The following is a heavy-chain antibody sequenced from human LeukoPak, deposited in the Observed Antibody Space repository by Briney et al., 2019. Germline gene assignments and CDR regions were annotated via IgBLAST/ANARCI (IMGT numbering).Heavy chain of an antibody. D-gene: IGHD3-22*01. CDR3: AKATMIVVVENPLDY. CDR1: GFTYSNYA. J-gene: IGHJ4*02. V-gene: IGHV3-23*01. CDR2: ISGSGGST. Sequence: GGSLRLSCAASGFTYSNYAMSWVRQAPGKGLEWVSAISGSGGSTYYADSVKGRFTISRDNSKDTLYLQMNSLRAEDTAVYYCAKATMIVVVENPLDYWGQGTLVTVSS.